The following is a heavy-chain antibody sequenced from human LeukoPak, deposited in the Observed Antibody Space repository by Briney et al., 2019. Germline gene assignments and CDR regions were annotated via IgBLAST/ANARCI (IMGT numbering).Heavy chain of an antibody. V-gene: IGHV3-11*04. J-gene: IGHJ5*02. CDR1: GFTFSDYY. CDR3: ARGSSSWYTYNCFDP. CDR2: ISSSGSSI. Sequence: GGSLRLSCAASGFTFSDYYMSWIRQAPGKGLEWVSYISSSGSSIYYADSVKGRFTISRDNAENSLYLQLNSLRAEDTAVYYCARGSSSWYTYNCFDPWGQGTLVTVSS. D-gene: IGHD6-13*01.